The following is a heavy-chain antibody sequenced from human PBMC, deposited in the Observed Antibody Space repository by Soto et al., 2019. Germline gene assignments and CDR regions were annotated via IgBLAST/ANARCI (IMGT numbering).Heavy chain of an antibody. V-gene: IGHV2-70*01. D-gene: IGHD6-13*01. CDR1: GFSLSTSGMC. Sequence: LVNPTQTLTLTCTFSGFSLSTSGMCVSWIRQPPGKALEWLALIDWDDDKYYSTSLKTRLTISKDTSKNQVVLTMTNMDPVDTATYYCARMSLIAAAGTGYYYGMDVWGQGTTVTVSS. J-gene: IGHJ6*02. CDR3: ARMSLIAAAGTGYYYGMDV. CDR2: IDWDDDK.